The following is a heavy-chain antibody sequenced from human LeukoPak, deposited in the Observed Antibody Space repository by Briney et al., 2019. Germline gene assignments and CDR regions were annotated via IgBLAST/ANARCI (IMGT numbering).Heavy chain of an antibody. CDR2: MNPNSGNT. V-gene: IGHV1-8*01. CDR1: GYTFTSYD. D-gene: IGHD6-19*01. J-gene: IGHJ5*02. CDR3: ARGPVAGTRIDP. Sequence: ASVTVSFKSSGYTFTSYDINWVRQATGQGHEWMGWMNPNSGNTGYAQKFQGRVTMTRTTSISTAYMELSSLRSEDTAVYYCARGPVAGTRIDPWGQGTLVTVSS.